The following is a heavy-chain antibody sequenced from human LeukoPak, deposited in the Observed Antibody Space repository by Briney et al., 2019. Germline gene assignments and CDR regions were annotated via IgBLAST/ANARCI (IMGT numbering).Heavy chain of an antibody. D-gene: IGHD6-19*01. Sequence: SETLSLTCAVSGGSISSGGYSWNWIRQPPGKGLEWIGYIYHSDSGTAYYNPSLKSRVTISVDTSKNQFSLKLSSVTAADTAVYYCARAESGYSSGWYAGRHNWFDPWGQGTLVTVSS. CDR2: IYHSDSGTA. J-gene: IGHJ5*02. V-gene: IGHV4-30-2*01. CDR1: GGSISSGGYS. CDR3: ARAESGYSSGWYAGRHNWFDP.